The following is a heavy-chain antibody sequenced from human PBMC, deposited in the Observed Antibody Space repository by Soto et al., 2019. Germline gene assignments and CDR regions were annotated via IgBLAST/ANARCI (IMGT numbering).Heavy chain of an antibody. CDR1: GFTFSSYG. V-gene: IGHV3-30*18. CDR3: AKDARRITMVPDYFDY. CDR2: ISYDGSNK. Sequence: PGESLKISCAASGFTFSSYGMHWVRQAPGKGLEWVAVISYDGSNKYYADSVKGRFTISRDNSKNTLYLQMNSLRAEDTAVYYCAKDARRITMVPDYFDYWGQGTLVTVSS. J-gene: IGHJ4*02. D-gene: IGHD3-10*01.